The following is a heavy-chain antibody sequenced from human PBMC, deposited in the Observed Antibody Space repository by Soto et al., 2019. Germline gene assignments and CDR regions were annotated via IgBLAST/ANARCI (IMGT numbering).Heavy chain of an antibody. CDR1: GFTFSSYA. CDR2: ISGSGAGT. D-gene: IGHD5-18*01. CDR3: ATIPPGYSYGYFYFDY. Sequence: GGSLRLSCAASGFTFSSYAMSWVRQAPGKELEWVSAISGSGAGTYYADSVRGRFTISRDNSKNTLYLQMNSLRAEDTAVYYCATIPPGYSYGYFYFDYWGQGTLVTVSS. J-gene: IGHJ4*02. V-gene: IGHV3-23*01.